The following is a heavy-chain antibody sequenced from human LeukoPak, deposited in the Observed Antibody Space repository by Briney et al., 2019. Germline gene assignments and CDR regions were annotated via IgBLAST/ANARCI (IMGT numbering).Heavy chain of an antibody. CDR3: ARDLSSGGSGSYYMYYFDY. D-gene: IGHD3-10*01. J-gene: IGHJ4*02. CDR2: INPNSGGT. V-gene: IGHV1-2*02. CDR1: GYTFTGYY. Sequence: GASVKVSCKASGYTFTGYYMHWVRQAPGQGLEWMGWINPNSGGTNYAQKFQGRVTMTRDTSISTAYMELSRLRSDDTAVYYCARDLSSGGSGSYYMYYFDYWGQGTLVTVSS.